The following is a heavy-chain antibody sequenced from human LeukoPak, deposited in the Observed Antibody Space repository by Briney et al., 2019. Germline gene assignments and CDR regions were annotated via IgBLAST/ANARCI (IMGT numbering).Heavy chain of an antibody. D-gene: IGHD6-13*01. CDR2: IKPDGSVG. J-gene: IGHJ4*02. CDR3: TQNLVAAAGDH. CDR1: GFTFSNYW. Sequence: HPGGSLRLSCAASGFTFSNYWMTWVRQAPGKGLEWVANIKPDGSVGYYVDSVRGRFIISRDNAGNSLYLQMNGLRVEDTAVYYCTQNLVAAAGDHWGQGTLLIVSS. V-gene: IGHV3-7*01.